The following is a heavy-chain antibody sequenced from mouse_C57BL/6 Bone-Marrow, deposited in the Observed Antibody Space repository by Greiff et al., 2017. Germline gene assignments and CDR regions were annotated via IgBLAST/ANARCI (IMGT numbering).Heavy chain of an antibody. Sequence: QVQLQQSGAELVKPGASVKMSCKASGYTFTSYWITWVKQRPGQGLEWIGDIYPGSGSTNYNEKFKSKATLTADTSSSTAYMQLSSLTSEDSAVYYCARRPNYYAMDYWGQGNSVTVSS. CDR1: GYTFTSYW. J-gene: IGHJ4*01. CDR2: IYPGSGST. V-gene: IGHV1-55*01. CDR3: ARRPNYYAMDY.